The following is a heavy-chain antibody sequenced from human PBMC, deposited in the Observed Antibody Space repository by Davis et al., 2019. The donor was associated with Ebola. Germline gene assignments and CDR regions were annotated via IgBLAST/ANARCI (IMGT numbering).Heavy chain of an antibody. CDR3: ARDGRLGELSLSPFDY. D-gene: IGHD3-16*02. Sequence: ESLKISCAASGFTFSNAWMSWVRQAPGKGLEWIGYIYYSGSTNYNPSLKSRVTISVDTSKNQFSLKLSSVTAADTAVYYCARDGRLGELSLSPFDYWGQGTLVTVSS. CDR1: GFTFSNAW. J-gene: IGHJ4*02. V-gene: IGHV4-59*12. CDR2: IYYSGST.